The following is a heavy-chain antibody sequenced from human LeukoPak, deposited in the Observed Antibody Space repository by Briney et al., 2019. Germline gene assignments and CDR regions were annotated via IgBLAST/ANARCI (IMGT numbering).Heavy chain of an antibody. D-gene: IGHD1-1*01. CDR2: ISGSGGST. CDR3: AKGNWRYFDY. CDR1: GFTFNYFS. J-gene: IGHJ4*02. V-gene: IGHV3-23*01. Sequence: GGSLRLSCAASGFTFNYFSVNWVRQAPGKGLEWVSAISGSGGSTYYADSVKGRFTISRDNSKNTLYLQMNSLGADDTAVYYCAKGNWRYFDYWGQGTLVTVPS.